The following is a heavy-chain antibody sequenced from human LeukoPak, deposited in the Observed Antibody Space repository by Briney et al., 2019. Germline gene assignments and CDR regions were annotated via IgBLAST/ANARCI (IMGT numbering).Heavy chain of an antibody. Sequence: PGGSLRLSCAASGFTFDDYAMHWVRQAPGKGLEWVSGISWNSGSIGYADSVKGRFTISRDNAKNSLYLQMNSLRAEDTALYYCATLCDYGSGSCRAVGYYFDYWGQGTLVTVSS. CDR1: GFTFDDYA. J-gene: IGHJ4*02. V-gene: IGHV3-9*01. CDR2: ISWNSGSI. CDR3: ATLCDYGSGSCRAVGYYFDY. D-gene: IGHD3-10*01.